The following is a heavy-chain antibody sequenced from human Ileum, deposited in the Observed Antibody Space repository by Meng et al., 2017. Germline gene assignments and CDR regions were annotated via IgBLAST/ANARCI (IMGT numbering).Heavy chain of an antibody. J-gene: IGHJ4*02. CDR2: MYYSGTT. CDR1: DCSVSNSGYY. CDR3: ARGPDTAKSAY. D-gene: IGHD5-18*01. V-gene: IGHV4-61*08. Sequence: VQLHESVRGLLMPSQILSLTCRVSDCSVSNSGYYWNWIRHPPGSGLELIAFMYYSGTTRYNPSLKSRVTISLDTSINQFSLNLTSMTAADTAVYYCARGPDTAKSAYWGQGTLVTVSS.